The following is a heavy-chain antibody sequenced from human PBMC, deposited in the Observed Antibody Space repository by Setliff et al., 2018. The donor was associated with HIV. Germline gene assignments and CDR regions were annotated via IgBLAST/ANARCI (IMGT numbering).Heavy chain of an antibody. J-gene: IGHJ4*02. CDR2: IRNKPNGGTT. Sequence: GGSLRLSCAASGFTVSDYYMSWVRQAPGKGLEWVGFIRNKPNGGTTEKTTPVKGRFTISRDNAKKSLYLEMNSLRAEDTAVYYCARDRGGNSGGFYDPPLDVWGLGTLVTVSS. CDR1: GFTVSDYY. D-gene: IGHD1-26*01. V-gene: IGHV3-72*01. CDR3: ARDRGGNSGGFYDPPLDV.